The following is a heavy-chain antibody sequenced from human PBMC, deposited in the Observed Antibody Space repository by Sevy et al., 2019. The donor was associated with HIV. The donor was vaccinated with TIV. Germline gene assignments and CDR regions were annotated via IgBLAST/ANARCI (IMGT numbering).Heavy chain of an antibody. CDR1: GFTFSDAW. CDR2: IKSKSDGGTV. Sequence: GGSLRLSCAASGFTFSDAWMGWVRQAAGKGLECVGRIKSKSDGGTVEHDAPVKGRFTISRDDSKDTLYLQMNSLKTEDTAVYFCITYPRITTTGTGGFDPWGQGTLVTVSS. D-gene: IGHD6-13*01. J-gene: IGHJ5*02. CDR3: ITYPRITTTGTGGFDP. V-gene: IGHV3-15*01.